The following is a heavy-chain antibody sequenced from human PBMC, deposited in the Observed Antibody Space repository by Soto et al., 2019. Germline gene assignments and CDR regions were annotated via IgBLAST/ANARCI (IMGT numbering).Heavy chain of an antibody. CDR3: ASTDYGGNSREAAFDI. Sequence: GGSLRLSCAASGFTFSSYAMSWVRQAPGKGLEWVSAISGSGGSTYFADSVKGRFTISRDSSKNTLCLQMNSLRAEDTAVYYCASTDYGGNSREAAFDIWGQGTMVTVSS. D-gene: IGHD4-17*01. J-gene: IGHJ3*02. CDR1: GFTFSSYA. CDR2: ISGSGGST. V-gene: IGHV3-23*01.